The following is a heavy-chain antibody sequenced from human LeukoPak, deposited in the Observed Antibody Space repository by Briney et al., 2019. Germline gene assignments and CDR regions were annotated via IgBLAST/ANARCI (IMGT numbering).Heavy chain of an antibody. CDR1: GDRVSSNTAA. V-gene: IGHV6-1*01. D-gene: IGHD1-26*01. CDR2: TYYRSKWYN. Sequence: SQTLSLTCAISGDRVSSNTAAWNWIRQSPSRGLEWLGRTYYRSKWYNGYAVSVKSRIIINPDTSKNQFSLQLNSVTPEDTAVYYCARDWDGPDAFDIWGQGTMVTVSS. J-gene: IGHJ3*02. CDR3: ARDWDGPDAFDI.